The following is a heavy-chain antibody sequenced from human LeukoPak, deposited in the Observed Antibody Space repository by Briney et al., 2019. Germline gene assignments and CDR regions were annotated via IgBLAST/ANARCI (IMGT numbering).Heavy chain of an antibody. V-gene: IGHV3-7*03. CDR1: GFALSSHW. J-gene: IGHJ6*02. Sequence: GGSLRLSCAASGFALSSHWMTWVRQVPGRGPEWVANVNRDGSGTYYLDSVKGRFTISKDNAKNSLYLQMNSLRAEDTALYHCARNNGMDVWGQGTTVIVSS. CDR3: ARNNGMDV. CDR2: VNRDGSGT.